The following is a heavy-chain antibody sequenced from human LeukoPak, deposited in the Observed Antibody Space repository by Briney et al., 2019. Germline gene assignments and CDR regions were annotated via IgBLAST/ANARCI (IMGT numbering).Heavy chain of an antibody. CDR1: GYTFTGYY. CDR2: INPNSGGT. V-gene: IGHV1-2*02. Sequence: ASVKVSCKASGYTFTGYYMHWVRQAPGQGLEWMGWINPNSGGTNYAQKFQGRATMTRDTSIGTAYMELSRLRSDDTAVYYCARGPFDYYDRTQTYMDVWGKGTTVTVSS. CDR3: ARGPFDYYDRTQTYMDV. J-gene: IGHJ6*03. D-gene: IGHD3-22*01.